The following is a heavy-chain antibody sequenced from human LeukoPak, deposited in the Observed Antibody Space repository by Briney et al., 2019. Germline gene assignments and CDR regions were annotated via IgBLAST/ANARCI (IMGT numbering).Heavy chain of an antibody. V-gene: IGHV4-59*11. CDR2: IYDRGSS. CDR3: AKIEAGRFDP. Sequence: SETLSLTCTVTGASISSHYWCWIRQTPGTGLEWIGDIYDRGSSTYNPSLKSRVSISVDTSRNQFSLNLRSVIAADTAVYYCAKIEAGRFDPWGQGTLVTVSS. CDR1: GASISSHY. J-gene: IGHJ5*02. D-gene: IGHD3-10*01.